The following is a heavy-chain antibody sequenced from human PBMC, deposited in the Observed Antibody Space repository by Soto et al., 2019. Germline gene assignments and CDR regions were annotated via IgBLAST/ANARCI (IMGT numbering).Heavy chain of an antibody. Sequence: SETLSLTCAVYGGSFSGYYWSWIRQPPGKGLEWIGEINHSGSTNYNPSLKSRVTISVDTSKNQFSLKLSSVTAADTAVYYCARTDYGGKEPANYYYYGMDVWGQGTTVTVSS. V-gene: IGHV4-34*01. CDR3: ARTDYGGKEPANYYYYGMDV. CDR1: GGSFSGYY. CDR2: INHSGST. D-gene: IGHD4-17*01. J-gene: IGHJ6*02.